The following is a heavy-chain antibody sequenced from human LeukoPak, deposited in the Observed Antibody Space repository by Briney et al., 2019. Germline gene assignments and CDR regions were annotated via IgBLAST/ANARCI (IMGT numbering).Heavy chain of an antibody. CDR3: ARGSVAAAGTS. Sequence: SETLSLTCAVYGGSFSGYYWSWIRQPPGKGLEWIGEINHSGSTNYNPSLKSRVTISVDTSKNQCSLKLSSVTGEGTAVYYCARGSVAAAGTSWGQGTLVTVSS. V-gene: IGHV4-34*01. CDR1: GGSFSGYY. CDR2: INHSGST. J-gene: IGHJ5*02. D-gene: IGHD6-13*01.